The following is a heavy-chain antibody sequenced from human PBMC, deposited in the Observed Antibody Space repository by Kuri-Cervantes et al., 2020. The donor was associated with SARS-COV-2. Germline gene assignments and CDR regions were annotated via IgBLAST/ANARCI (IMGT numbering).Heavy chain of an antibody. Sequence: GESLKISCAASGFTFSSYGMHWVRQAPGKGLEWVAVIWYDGSNKYYADSVKGRFTISRDNSKNTLYLQMNSLRAEDTAVYYCARDLFRGKIFAGPGGMDVWGQGTTVTVSS. CDR2: IWYDGSNK. CDR1: GFTFSSYG. CDR3: ARDLFRGKIFAGPGGMDV. V-gene: IGHV3-33*01. J-gene: IGHJ6*02. D-gene: IGHD3-3*01.